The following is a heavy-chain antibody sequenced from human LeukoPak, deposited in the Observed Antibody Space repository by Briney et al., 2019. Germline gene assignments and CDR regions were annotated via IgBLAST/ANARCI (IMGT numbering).Heavy chain of an antibody. V-gene: IGHV3-7*01. Sequence: GGSLRLSWAAAGFTVSKYWMRWVRQAPGKGLEWVANIQQVGSEISYWDSVKGRDTTSKGNAKNSRYLQMSILRVEHTAVYYCARDGVVDFWISYGTYNYHFYLDVWGKGTTVTVS. D-gene: IGHD3-3*01. J-gene: IGHJ6*03. CDR1: GFTVSKYW. CDR3: ARDGVVDFWISYGTYNYHFYLDV. CDR2: IQQVGSEI.